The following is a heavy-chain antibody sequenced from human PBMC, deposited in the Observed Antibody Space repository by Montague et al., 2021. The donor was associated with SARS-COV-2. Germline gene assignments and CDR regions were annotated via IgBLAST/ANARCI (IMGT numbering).Heavy chain of an antibody. J-gene: IGHJ3*02. CDR3: ARDRYGDYDAFDI. Sequence: SLRLSCAASGFPFSSYEMNWVRQAPGKRLEWVSYISSSGSTIYYADSVKGRFTISRDNAKNSLYLQMNSLRAEDTAVYYCARDRYGDYDAFDIWGQGTMVTVSS. V-gene: IGHV3-48*03. CDR2: ISSSGSTI. D-gene: IGHD4-17*01. CDR1: GFPFSSYE.